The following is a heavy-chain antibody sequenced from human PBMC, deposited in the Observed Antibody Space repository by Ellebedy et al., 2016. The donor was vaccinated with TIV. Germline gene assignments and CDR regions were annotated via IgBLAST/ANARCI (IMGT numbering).Heavy chain of an antibody. CDR1: GFTFSSYW. J-gene: IGHJ1*01. Sequence: GESLKISXAASGFTFSSYWMSWVRQAPGKGLEWVAIIKQDGSETYYVDSVEGRFTISRDNAKNSLYLQMNSLRPEDTAVYYCTGDTGWLLLHWGQGTLGIVSS. CDR3: TGDTGWLLLH. V-gene: IGHV3-7*03. CDR2: IKQDGSET. D-gene: IGHD6-19*01.